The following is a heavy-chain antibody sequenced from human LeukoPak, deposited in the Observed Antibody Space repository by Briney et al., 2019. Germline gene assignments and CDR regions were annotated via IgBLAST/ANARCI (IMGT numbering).Heavy chain of an antibody. J-gene: IGHJ4*02. CDR3: AATVRWLAFGS. Sequence: SETLSLTCTVSGGPISSYYWSWIRQPPGKGLEWIGYINYSGSTNYNPSLKSRATISLDTSKNQFSLTLSSVTAADTAVYYCAATVRWLAFGSWGQGTRVTVSS. V-gene: IGHV4-59*01. CDR1: GGPISSYY. D-gene: IGHD3-10*01. CDR2: INYSGST.